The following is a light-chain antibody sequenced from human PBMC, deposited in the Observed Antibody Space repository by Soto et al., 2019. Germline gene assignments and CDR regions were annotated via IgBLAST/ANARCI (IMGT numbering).Light chain of an antibody. CDR1: SSDVGGYNY. Sequence: QSALTQPPSASGSPGQSVTISCTGTSSDVGGYNYVSWYQQYPGKAPKLMIYEVNKRPSGVPDRFSGSKSGNTASLTVSGLQADDEADYYCSSYAGSNTVVFGGGTKLTVL. V-gene: IGLV2-8*01. CDR2: EVN. CDR3: SSYAGSNTVV. J-gene: IGLJ2*01.